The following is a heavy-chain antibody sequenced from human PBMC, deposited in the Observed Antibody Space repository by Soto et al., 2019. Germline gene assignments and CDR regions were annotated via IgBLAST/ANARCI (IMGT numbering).Heavy chain of an antibody. CDR1: GGSIYRSGYY. D-gene: IGHD2-15*01. J-gene: IGHJ4*02. CDR3: GKVLVGATGHTDSDS. CDR2: TDYNGVT. Sequence: SETLSLTCTVSGGSIYRSGYYWGWIRQPPGRGLEWIGNTDYNGVTYSNPSLKSRVTISRDTSKNQFSLKLTSVTAADTALYYCGKVLVGATGHTDSDSWGPGXLVTVYS. V-gene: IGHV4-39*01.